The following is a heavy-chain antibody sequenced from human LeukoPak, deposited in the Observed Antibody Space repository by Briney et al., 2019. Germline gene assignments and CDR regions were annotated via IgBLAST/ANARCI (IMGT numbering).Heavy chain of an antibody. Sequence: ASVKVSCKASGGTFSSYTISWVRQAPGQGLEWMGWISAYNGNTNYAQKLQGRVTMTTDTSTSTAYMELRSLRSDDTAVYYCARVFVVVIKTNWFDPWGQGTLVTVSS. D-gene: IGHD2-21*01. CDR3: ARVFVVVIKTNWFDP. CDR2: ISAYNGNT. CDR1: GGTFSSYT. V-gene: IGHV1-18*01. J-gene: IGHJ5*02.